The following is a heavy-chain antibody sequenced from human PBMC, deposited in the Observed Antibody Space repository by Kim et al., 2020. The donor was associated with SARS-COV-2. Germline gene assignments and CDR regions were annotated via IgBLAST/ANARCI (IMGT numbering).Heavy chain of an antibody. D-gene: IGHD3-22*01. J-gene: IGHJ4*02. CDR1: GFTFSSYE. CDR2: ISSSGSTI. CDR3: ARDYYESSGYYRLDY. Sequence: GGSLRLSCAASGFTFSSYEMNWVRQAPGKGLEWVSYISSSGSTIYYADSVKGRFTISRDNAKNSLYLQMNSLRAEDTAVYYCARDYYESSGYYRLDYWGQGSLGLVSA. V-gene: IGHV3-48*03.